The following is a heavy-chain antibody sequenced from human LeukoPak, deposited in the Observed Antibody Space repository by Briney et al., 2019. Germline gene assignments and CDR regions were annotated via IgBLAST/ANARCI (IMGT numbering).Heavy chain of an antibody. V-gene: IGHV4-34*01. Sequence: SETLSLTCAVYGGSFSGYYWSWIRQPPGKGLEWLGYIYHSGSTYYNPSLKSRVTIPVDRSKNQFSLKLSSVTAADTAVYYCARGYGGNFYFDYWGQGTLVTVSS. J-gene: IGHJ4*02. CDR1: GGSFSGYY. CDR2: IYHSGST. D-gene: IGHD4-23*01. CDR3: ARGYGGNFYFDY.